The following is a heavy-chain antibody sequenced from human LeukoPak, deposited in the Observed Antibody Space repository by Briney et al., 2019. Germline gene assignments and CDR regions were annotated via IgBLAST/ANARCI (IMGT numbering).Heavy chain of an antibody. V-gene: IGHV3-30*18. CDR2: ISYDGSNK. CDR1: GFTFSSYG. Sequence: PGGSLRLSCAASGFTFSSYGMHWVRQAPGKELEWVAVISYDGSNKYYADSVKGRFTISRDNSKNTLYLQMNSLRAEDTAVYYCAKVRYCSSTSCYCCGMDVWGQGTTVTVSS. J-gene: IGHJ6*02. CDR3: AKVRYCSSTSCYCCGMDV. D-gene: IGHD2-2*01.